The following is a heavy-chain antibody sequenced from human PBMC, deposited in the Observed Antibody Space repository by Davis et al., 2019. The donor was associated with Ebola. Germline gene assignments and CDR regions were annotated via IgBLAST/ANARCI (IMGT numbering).Heavy chain of an antibody. Sequence: GESLKISCVASGFIVSSNYMSWVRQAPGKGLEWVANIKQDGSEKYYVDSVEGRFTISRDNAKNSLYLQMNSLRAEDTAVYYCARGPSTGNSFSYWGRGTLVTVSS. V-gene: IGHV3-7*01. D-gene: IGHD4-23*01. CDR1: GFIVSSNY. J-gene: IGHJ4*01. CDR2: IKQDGSEK. CDR3: ARGPSTGNSFSY.